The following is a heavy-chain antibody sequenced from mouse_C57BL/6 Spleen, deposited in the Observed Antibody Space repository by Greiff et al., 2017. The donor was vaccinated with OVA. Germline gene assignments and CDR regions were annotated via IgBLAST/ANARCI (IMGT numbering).Heavy chain of an antibody. CDR1: GYTFTSYW. J-gene: IGHJ4*01. CDR2: IDPSDSYT. Sequence: QVQLQQPGAELVMPGASVKLSCKASGYTFTSYWMHWVKQRPGQGLEWIGEIDPSDSYTNYNQKFKGKSTLTVDKSSSTAYMQLSSLTSEDSAVYYCARGLWLRLGYYAMDYWGQGTSVTVSS. CDR3: ARGLWLRLGYYAMDY. V-gene: IGHV1-69*01. D-gene: IGHD2-2*01.